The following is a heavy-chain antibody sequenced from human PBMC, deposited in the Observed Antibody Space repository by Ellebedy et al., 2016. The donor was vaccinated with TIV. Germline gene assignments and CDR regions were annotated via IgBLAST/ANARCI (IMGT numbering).Heavy chain of an antibody. CDR1: GFSFSSYW. CDR2: INQGGSEK. D-gene: IGHD1-26*01. V-gene: IGHV3-7*03. CDR3: ARDKLVGATKADY. J-gene: IGHJ4*02. Sequence: GESLKISCAASGFSFSSYWMSWVRQAPGEGLEWVANINQGGSEKYYVDSVKGRFTISRDKAKNSLYLQMDSLRDEDTAIYYCARDKLVGATKADYWGQGTLVTVSS.